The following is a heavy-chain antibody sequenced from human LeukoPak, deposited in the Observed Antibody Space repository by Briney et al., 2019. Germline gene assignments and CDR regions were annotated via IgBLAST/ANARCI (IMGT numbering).Heavy chain of an antibody. J-gene: IGHJ4*02. CDR2: IYYSGST. Sequence: PSETLSLTCTVSGGSISSYYWSWIRQPPGKGLEWIGYIYYSGSTNYNPSLKSRVTISVDTSKNQFSLKLSSVTAADTAAYYCARWNVWEFDYWGQGTLVTVSS. D-gene: IGHD3-16*01. V-gene: IGHV4-59*01. CDR1: GGSISSYY. CDR3: ARWNVWEFDY.